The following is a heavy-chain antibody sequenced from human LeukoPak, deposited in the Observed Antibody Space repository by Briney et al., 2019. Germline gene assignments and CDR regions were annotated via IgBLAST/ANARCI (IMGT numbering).Heavy chain of an antibody. Sequence: PGGSPRLSCAASGFTFSSYGMHWVRQAPGKGLEWVAVMWYGGSNKYYADSVKGRFTISRDNSKNTLYLQLNSLRAEDTAVYYCAKDLAVRGVTGIDYWGQGTLVTVSS. CDR1: GFTFSSYG. CDR2: MWYGGSNK. J-gene: IGHJ4*02. CDR3: AKDLAVRGVTGIDY. V-gene: IGHV3-33*06. D-gene: IGHD3-10*01.